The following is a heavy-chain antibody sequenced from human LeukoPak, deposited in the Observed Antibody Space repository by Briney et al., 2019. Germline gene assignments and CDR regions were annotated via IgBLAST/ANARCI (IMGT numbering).Heavy chain of an antibody. CDR3: ARAVSGIVVVITSFDY. D-gene: IGHD3-22*01. CDR1: GGTFSSYA. V-gene: IGHV7-4-1*02. J-gene: IGHJ4*02. CDR2: INTNTGNP. Sequence: ASVKVSCKASGGTFSSYAISWVRQAPGQGLEWMGWINTNTGNPTYAQGFTGRFVFSLDTSVSTAYLQISSLKAEDTAVYYCARAVSGIVVVITSFDYWGQGTLVTVSS.